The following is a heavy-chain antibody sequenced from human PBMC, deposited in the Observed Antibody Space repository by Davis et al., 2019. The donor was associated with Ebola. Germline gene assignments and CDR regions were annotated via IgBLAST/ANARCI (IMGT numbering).Heavy chain of an antibody. V-gene: IGHV3-30*18. Sequence: SCKASGYTFTGYYMHWVRQAPGKGLEWVAVISYDGSNKYYADSVKGRFTISRDNSKNTLYLQMNSLRAEDTALYYCAKDIFGTGATYFDYWGQGTLVTVSS. J-gene: IGHJ4*02. CDR1: GYTFTGYY. CDR3: AKDIFGTGATYFDY. D-gene: IGHD2-8*02. CDR2: ISYDGSNK.